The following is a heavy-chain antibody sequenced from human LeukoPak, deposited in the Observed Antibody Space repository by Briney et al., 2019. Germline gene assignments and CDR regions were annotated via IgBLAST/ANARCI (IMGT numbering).Heavy chain of an antibody. CDR2: ISGSGSST. CDR1: GFTFSSYA. J-gene: IGHJ6*02. D-gene: IGHD3-10*01. V-gene: IGHV3-23*01. CDR3: AKGSGSYYNYYYYGMDV. Sequence: PGGSLRLSCAASGFTFSSYAMSWVRQAPGKGLEWVSAISGSGSSTHYADSVKGRFTISRDNSKNTLYLQMNSLRAEDTAVYYCAKGSGSYYNYYYYGMDVWGQGTTVTVSS.